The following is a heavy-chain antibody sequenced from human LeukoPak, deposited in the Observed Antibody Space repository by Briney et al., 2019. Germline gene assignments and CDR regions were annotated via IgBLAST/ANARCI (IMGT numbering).Heavy chain of an antibody. CDR1: GYTFTGYF. CDR3: ARDPSHAEGAYFDY. V-gene: IGHV1-2*02. Sequence: ASVKLSCKAYGYTFTGYFIHWVRQAPGQGLEWMGWINPNSGGTNYAQNLQGRVTMTRDTSITTAYMELTRLGSDDTAVYYCARDPSHAEGAYFDYWGQGTLVTVSS. D-gene: IGHD2-2*01. CDR2: INPNSGGT. J-gene: IGHJ4*02.